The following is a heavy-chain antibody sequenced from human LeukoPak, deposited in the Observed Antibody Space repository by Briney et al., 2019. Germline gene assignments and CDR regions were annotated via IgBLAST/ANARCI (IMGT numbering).Heavy chain of an antibody. CDR3: ARDRHVGWFDP. J-gene: IGHJ5*02. Sequence: PSETLSLTCTVSGGSISSYYWSWIRQPPGRGLEWIGYIYYSGSTNYNPSPKSRVTISVDTSKNQFSLKLSSVTAADTAVYYCARDRHVGWFDPWGQGTLVTVSS. CDR1: GGSISSYY. D-gene: IGHD1-26*01. CDR2: IYYSGST. V-gene: IGHV4-59*01.